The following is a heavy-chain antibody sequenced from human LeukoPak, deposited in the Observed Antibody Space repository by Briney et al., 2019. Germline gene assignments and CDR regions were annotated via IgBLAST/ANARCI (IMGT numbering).Heavy chain of an antibody. CDR3: AVVVVTAIGSYYFDY. V-gene: IGHV1-58*01. D-gene: IGHD2-21*02. J-gene: IGHJ4*02. CDR2: IVVGSGNT. Sequence: ASVKVSCKASGFTFTSSAVQWVRQARGQRLEWIGWIVVGSGNTNYAQKFQERVTITRDMSTSTAYMELSSLRSEDTAVYYCAVVVVTAIGSYYFDYWGQGTLVTVSS. CDR1: GFTFTSSA.